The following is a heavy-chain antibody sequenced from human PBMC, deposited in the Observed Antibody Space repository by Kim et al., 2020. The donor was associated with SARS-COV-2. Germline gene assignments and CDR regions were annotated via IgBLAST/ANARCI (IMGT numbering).Heavy chain of an antibody. V-gene: IGHV4-34*01. CDR1: GGSFSGYY. CDR2: INHSGST. CDR3: ARGSGSYHYYYYYGMDV. J-gene: IGHJ6*02. D-gene: IGHD3-3*01. Sequence: SETLSLTCAVYGGSFSGYYWSWIRQPPGKGLEWIGEINHSGSTNYNPSLKSRVTISVDTSKNQFSLKLSSVTAADTAVYYCARGSGSYHYYYYYGMDVWGQGTTVTVSS.